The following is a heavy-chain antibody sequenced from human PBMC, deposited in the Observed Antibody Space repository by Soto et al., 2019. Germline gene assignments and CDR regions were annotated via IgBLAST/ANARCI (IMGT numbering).Heavy chain of an antibody. CDR1: GVSISSYY. CDR3: ARMNYYDTSGYPFDY. D-gene: IGHD3-22*01. V-gene: IGHV4-59*01. CDR2: IYFRGTT. Sequence: SETLSLTCTVPGVSISSYYWSWIRQPPGKGLEWIGYIYFRGTTNYNPSLKSRVTMSADTSKNQFSLKLNSVTAADTALYYCARMNYYDTSGYPFDYWGQGMMVTVS. J-gene: IGHJ4*02.